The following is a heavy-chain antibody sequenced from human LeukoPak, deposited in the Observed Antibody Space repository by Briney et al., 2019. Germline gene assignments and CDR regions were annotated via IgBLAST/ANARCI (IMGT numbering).Heavy chain of an antibody. CDR2: INPDGSKK. V-gene: IGHV3-7*01. CDR1: GFTFGSSW. Sequence: GGSLRLSCAASGFTFGSSWMCWVRQAPGRGLERVAIINPDGSKKYYMDSVKGRFTISRDYVKNSLYLQMDSLRAEDTAVYYCARDSAYSAFDYWGQGALVTVSP. J-gene: IGHJ4*02. D-gene: IGHD4-11*01. CDR3: ARDSAYSAFDY.